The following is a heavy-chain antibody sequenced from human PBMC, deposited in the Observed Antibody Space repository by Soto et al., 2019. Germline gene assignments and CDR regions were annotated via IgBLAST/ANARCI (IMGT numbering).Heavy chain of an antibody. J-gene: IGHJ4*02. CDR2: ISYSGSA. V-gene: IGHV4-30-4*01. Sequence: SETLSLTCTVSGGSISSGNYYWRWIRQPPGKGLEWIGFISYSGSAYYNPSLKSRVTISVDTSKNQFSLNLSFVTAADTAVYYCATMGTPATGLYYFDYWGQGTLVTVSS. D-gene: IGHD2-15*01. CDR1: GGSISSGNYY. CDR3: ATMGTPATGLYYFDY.